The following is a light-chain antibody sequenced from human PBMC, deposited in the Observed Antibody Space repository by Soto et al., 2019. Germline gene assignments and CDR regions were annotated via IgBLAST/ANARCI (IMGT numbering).Light chain of an antibody. J-gene: IGKJ3*01. V-gene: IGKV1-9*01. Sequence: DIQLTQSPSFLSASVGDRVTITCRASQGIAGYLAWYQQKPRKAPKLLIYAASTLQSGVPLRFSGSGSGTDFTLTISSLQPDDFATYYCQHLNTYPFTFGPGTKVEIK. CDR1: QGIAGY. CDR3: QHLNTYPFT. CDR2: AAS.